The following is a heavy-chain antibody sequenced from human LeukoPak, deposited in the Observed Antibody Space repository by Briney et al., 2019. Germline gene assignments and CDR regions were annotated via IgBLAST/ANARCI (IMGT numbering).Heavy chain of an antibody. V-gene: IGHV3-7*01. D-gene: IGHD6-13*01. J-gene: IGHJ4*02. CDR2: IKQDGSEK. Sequence: GGSLRLSCAASGFTFSSSLMSWVRQAPGKGLGWVANIKQDGSEKYYVDSVKGRFTISRDNAKNSLYLQMNSLRAEDTAVYYCAVPVYSSSWYGSSPFDYWGQGTLVTVSS. CDR3: AVPVYSSSWYGSSPFDY. CDR1: GFTFSSSL.